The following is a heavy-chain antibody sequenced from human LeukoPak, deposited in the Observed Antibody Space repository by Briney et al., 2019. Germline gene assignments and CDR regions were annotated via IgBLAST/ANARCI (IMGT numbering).Heavy chain of an antibody. D-gene: IGHD6-6*01. Sequence: ASVKVSCKASGYTFTTYYVHWVRQAPGQGLEWMGVINPSGGATSYAQKFQGRVTLTRDTSTSTVYMELSSLRFEDTAVYYCASSIAPAAFDIWGQGTMVTVSS. J-gene: IGHJ3*02. V-gene: IGHV1-46*01. CDR2: INPSGGAT. CDR1: GYTFTTYY. CDR3: ASSIAPAAFDI.